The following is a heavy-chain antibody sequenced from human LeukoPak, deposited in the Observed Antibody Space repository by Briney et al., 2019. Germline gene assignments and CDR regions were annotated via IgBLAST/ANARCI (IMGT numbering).Heavy chain of an antibody. D-gene: IGHD3-22*01. CDR3: ARVHAQDYYDSSGYSFYFDY. CDR2: ISAYNGNT. CDR1: GYTFTSYG. Sequence: ASVKVSCKASGYTFTSYGISWVRQAPGQGLEWMGWISAYNGNTNYAQKLQGRVTMTTDTSTSTAYMELRSPRSDDTAVYYCARVHAQDYYDSSGYSFYFDYWGQGTLVTVSS. V-gene: IGHV1-18*01. J-gene: IGHJ4*02.